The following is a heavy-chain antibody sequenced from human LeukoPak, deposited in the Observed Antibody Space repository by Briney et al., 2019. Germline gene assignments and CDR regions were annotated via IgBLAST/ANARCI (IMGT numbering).Heavy chain of an antibody. D-gene: IGHD6-13*01. CDR2: ISGSGFST. J-gene: IGHJ3*02. Sequence: GGSLRLSCAASGFTFDDYGMSWVRQAPGKGLEWVSGISGSGFSTYYADSVKGRFTISRDNAKNSLYLQMNSLRAEDTAGYYCARERGNSSSWFWGAFDIWGQGTMVTVSS. V-gene: IGHV3-20*04. CDR1: GFTFDDYG. CDR3: ARERGNSSSWFWGAFDI.